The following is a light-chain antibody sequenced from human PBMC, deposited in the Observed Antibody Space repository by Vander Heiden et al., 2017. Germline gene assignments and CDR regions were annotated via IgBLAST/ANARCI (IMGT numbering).Light chain of an antibody. J-gene: IGKJ4*01. CDR2: AAS. V-gene: IGKV1-39*01. CDR3: QQSYCTPPPT. Sequence: DIQMPQSPSSLSASVGHRVTITCRASQSISSYLNWYQQKPGKAPKLLIYAASSLQSGVPSRFSGSGSGTDFTLTISSLQPEDFATYYCQQSYCTPPPTFGGGTKVEIK. CDR1: QSISSY.